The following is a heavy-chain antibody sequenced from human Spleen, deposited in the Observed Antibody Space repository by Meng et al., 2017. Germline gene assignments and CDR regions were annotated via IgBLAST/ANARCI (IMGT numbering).Heavy chain of an antibody. V-gene: IGHV1-2*06. D-gene: IGHD6-13*01. CDR3: ARDEDISAAGKLFGDY. J-gene: IGHJ4*02. CDR2: IDPKSGDT. Sequence: QGALVQSGSESKKPGASVKVSCKASGYNFPDYWLHWVRRAPGQGLEWMGRIDPKSGDTHYAQRFQGRVTMTGDTSISTAYMELSGLRSDDTAMYYCARDEDISAAGKLFGDYWGQGTLVTVSS. CDR1: GYNFPDYW.